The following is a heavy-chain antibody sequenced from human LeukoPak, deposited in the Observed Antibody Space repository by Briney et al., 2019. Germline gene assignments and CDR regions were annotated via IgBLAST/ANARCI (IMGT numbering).Heavy chain of an antibody. Sequence: SETLSLTCAVYGGSFSGYYWSWIRQPPGKGLEWIGEINHSGGTNYNPSLKNRVTISVDTSKNQFSLKLSSVTAADTAVYYCARGSITMVRAENAFDIWGQGTMVTVSS. CDR1: GGSFSGYY. V-gene: IGHV4-34*01. J-gene: IGHJ3*02. CDR3: ARGSITMVRAENAFDI. D-gene: IGHD3-10*01. CDR2: INHSGGT.